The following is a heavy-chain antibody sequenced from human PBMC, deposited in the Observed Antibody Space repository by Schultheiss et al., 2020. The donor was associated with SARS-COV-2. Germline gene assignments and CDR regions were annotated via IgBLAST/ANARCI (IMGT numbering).Heavy chain of an antibody. CDR2: ISSSGSTI. J-gene: IGHJ4*02. CDR1: GFTFDDYA. Sequence: GGSLRLSCAASGFTFDDYAMHWVRQAPGKGLEWVSYISSSGSTIYYADSVKGRFTISRDNAKNSLYLQMNSLRAEDTALYYCAKDGGDNGYYFDNWGQGTLVTVSS. V-gene: IGHV3-11*01. D-gene: IGHD3-16*01. CDR3: AKDGGDNGYYFDN.